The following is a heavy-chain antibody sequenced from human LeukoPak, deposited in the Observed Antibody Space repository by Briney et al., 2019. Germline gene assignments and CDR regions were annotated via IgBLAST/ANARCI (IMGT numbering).Heavy chain of an antibody. D-gene: IGHD6-19*01. CDR1: GFTFSDSA. CDR3: TREYSSGWPFDY. V-gene: IGHV3-73*01. J-gene: IGHJ4*02. CDR2: IRSKADYYAT. Sequence: QAGGSLRLSCAASGFTFSDSAIHWVRRASGKGLEWVGRIRSKADYYATSSAASVRGRFTVPRDDSENMAYLQMSSLKIDDTAVYYCTREYSSGWPFDYWGQGTLVTVSS.